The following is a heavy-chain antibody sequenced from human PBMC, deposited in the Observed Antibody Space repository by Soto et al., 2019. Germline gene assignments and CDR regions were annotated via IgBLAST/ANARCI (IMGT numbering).Heavy chain of an antibody. CDR1: GGSISRGGYY. D-gene: IGHD1-26*01. V-gene: IGHV4-31*03. J-gene: IGHJ3*01. CDR3: PGQGGGKHYSSLDV. Sequence: SETLSLTCTVSGGSISRGGYYWSWIRQHPGKGLEWIGYIFYSGSTYYNPSLESRVTISVDTSQNQFSLNLSSVTAADTAVYYCPGQGGGKHYSSLDVWAPGTKVTV. CDR2: IFYSGST.